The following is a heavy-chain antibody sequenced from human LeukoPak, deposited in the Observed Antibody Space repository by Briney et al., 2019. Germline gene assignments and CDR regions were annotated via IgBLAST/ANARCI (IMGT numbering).Heavy chain of an antibody. CDR3: ARARWRFTMTGPHDAFDI. V-gene: IGHV3-7*03. CDR2: IKQDGSEK. CDR1: GFTFSTYW. D-gene: IGHD3-22*01. Sequence: PGGSLRLSCAASGFTFSTYWMNWVRQAPGKGLEWVANIKQDGSEKYYVDSVKGRFTISRDNAKNSLYLQVNSLRAEDTAMYYCARARWRFTMTGPHDAFDIWGQGTMVTVSS. J-gene: IGHJ3*02.